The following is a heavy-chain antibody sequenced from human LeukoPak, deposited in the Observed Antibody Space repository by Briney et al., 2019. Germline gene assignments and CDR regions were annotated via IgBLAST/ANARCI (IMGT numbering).Heavy chain of an antibody. V-gene: IGHV1-8*01. J-gene: IGHJ4*02. CDR2: MNPNSGKT. CDR1: GYTFTSYD. Sequence: ASVKVSCKASGYTFTSYDINWVRQATGQRLEWMGWMNPNSGKTGYAQKFQGRVTMIRNTSISTAYMELSSLRSEDTAVYYCARGLRGVKQDYWGQGTLVTVSS. CDR3: ARGLRGVKQDY. D-gene: IGHD3-10*01.